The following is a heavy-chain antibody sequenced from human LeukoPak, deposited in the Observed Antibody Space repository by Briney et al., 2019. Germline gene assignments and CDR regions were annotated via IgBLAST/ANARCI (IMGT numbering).Heavy chain of an antibody. J-gene: IGHJ4*02. V-gene: IGHV3-23*01. D-gene: IGHD2-2*01. Sequence: PGGSLRLSCAASGFTFSIYGMSWVRQAPGRGIEWVSAMSGSGGSTSYADSVKGRLTISRDNSTNTLYLQMNSLRAEDTAVYYCARGYCSSTSCYSARFYYFDYWGQGTLVTVSS. CDR1: GFTFSIYG. CDR3: ARGYCSSTSCYSARFYYFDY. CDR2: MSGSGGST.